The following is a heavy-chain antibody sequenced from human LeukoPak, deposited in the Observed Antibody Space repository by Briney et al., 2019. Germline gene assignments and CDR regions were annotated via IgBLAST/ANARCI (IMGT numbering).Heavy chain of an antibody. CDR2: TRNKANSLTK. CDR3: TRTEYCSAGSCYSDYFAC. V-gene: IGHV3-72*01. J-gene: IGHJ4*02. CDR1: GFTFSDHY. Sequence: PGGSLRLSCAASGFTFSDHYMDWVRQAPGKGLEWVCRTRNKANSLTKECAAYVKRRFTISRDDSTRSLSLKMNSLKTEDTAVYYCTRTEYCSAGSCYSDYFACWGQGTLVTVSS. D-gene: IGHD2-15*01.